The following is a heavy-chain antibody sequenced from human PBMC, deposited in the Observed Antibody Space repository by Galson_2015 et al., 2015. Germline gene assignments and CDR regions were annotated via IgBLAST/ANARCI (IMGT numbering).Heavy chain of an antibody. CDR3: ARHDDYKGFYFDY. D-gene: IGHD5-24*01. J-gene: IGHJ4*02. CDR2: IYPGDSGT. V-gene: IGHV5-51*01. Sequence: QSGAEVKKPGESLKISCKGSGYSFTRYWIGWVRQMPGKGLEWMGIIYPGDSGTRYSPSFQGQVTISADKSISTAYLQWSSLKASDTAMYYCARHDDYKGFYFDYWGQGTLVTVSS. CDR1: GYSFTRYW.